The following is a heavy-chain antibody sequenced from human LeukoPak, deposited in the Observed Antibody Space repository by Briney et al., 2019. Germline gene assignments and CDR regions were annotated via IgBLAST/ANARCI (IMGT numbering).Heavy chain of an antibody. CDR2: ISSSGST. J-gene: IGHJ3*02. V-gene: IGHV4-61*02. CDR3: ARGPYSYDSPGAFDI. Sequence: SETLSLTCTVSGDSISSGDYYWSWIRQPAGKGLEWIGRISSSGSTNYNPSLKSRVTISVDTSKNQFSLKLSSVTAADTAVYFCARGPYSYDSPGAFDIGGQGTMVTVSS. D-gene: IGHD3-22*01. CDR1: GDSISSGDYY.